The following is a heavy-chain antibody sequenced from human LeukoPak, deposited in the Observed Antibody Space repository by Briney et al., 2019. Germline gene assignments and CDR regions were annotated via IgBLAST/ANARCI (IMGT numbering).Heavy chain of an antibody. CDR1: GGSVRDDY. J-gene: IGHJ4*02. D-gene: IGHD6-13*01. CDR3: AGHVSAAAGGR. Sequence: SETLSLTCAVYGGSVRDDYWSWIRQPPGKGLEWIGEIHHSGSTKYNPSLKSRVTISLDTSKNQFSLKLNSMTAADTAVYYCAGHVSAAAGGRWGQGTLVTVSS. CDR2: IHHSGST. V-gene: IGHV4-34*01.